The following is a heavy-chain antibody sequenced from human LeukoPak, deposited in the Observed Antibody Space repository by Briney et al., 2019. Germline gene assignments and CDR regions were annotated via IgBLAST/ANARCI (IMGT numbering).Heavy chain of an antibody. CDR2: IYYSGRP. Sequence: PSETLSLTCTVSGGSISSSSYYWGWLRQPPGKGREWIGRIYYSGRPYYNPSLKSRVTISVDTSKNQFSLKLSSVTAADTAVYYCARLSNYDFWSGYYGNYYYYYMDVWGKGTTVTVSS. V-gene: IGHV4-39*01. CDR3: ARLSNYDFWSGYYGNYYYYYMDV. CDR1: GGSISSSSYY. D-gene: IGHD3-3*01. J-gene: IGHJ6*03.